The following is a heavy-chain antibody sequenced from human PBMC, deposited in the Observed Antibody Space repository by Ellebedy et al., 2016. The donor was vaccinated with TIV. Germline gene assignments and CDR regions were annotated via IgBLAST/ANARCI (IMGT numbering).Heavy chain of an antibody. CDR3: AREGDTAMVHGMDV. J-gene: IGHJ6*02. Sequence: PGGSLRLSCAASGFTIRSYAMSWVRQTLGKGLEWVSGISGSDGRIYYADSVKGRFTISRDNAKNSLYLQMNSLRAEDTAVYYCAREGDTAMVHGMDVWGQGTTVTVSS. CDR2: ISGSDGRI. V-gene: IGHV3-23*01. CDR1: GFTIRSYA. D-gene: IGHD5-18*01.